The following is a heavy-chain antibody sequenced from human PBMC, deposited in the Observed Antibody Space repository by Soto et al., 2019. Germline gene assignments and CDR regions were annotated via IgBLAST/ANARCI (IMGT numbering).Heavy chain of an antibody. J-gene: IGHJ4*02. Sequence: SETLSLTSTVSGVNISDYYWSWFRQAPGKGLDWIGYVYYSGSTNYNPSLQSRVTISVDTSKNQFSLKLRYVTAADTAVYYCARQAIDWGQGTLVTVSS. V-gene: IGHV4-59*08. CDR2: VYYSGST. CDR3: ARQAID. CDR1: GVNISDYY.